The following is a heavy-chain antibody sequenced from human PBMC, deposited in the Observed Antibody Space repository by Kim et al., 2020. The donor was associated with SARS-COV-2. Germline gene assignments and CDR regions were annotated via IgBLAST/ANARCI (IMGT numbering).Heavy chain of an antibody. J-gene: IGHJ4*02. Sequence: GGSLRLSCAASGFTFSSYGMHWVRQAPGKGLEWVAVISYDGSNKYYADSVKGRFTISRDNSKNTLYLQMNSLRAEDTAVYYCAKEQEMATINYWGQGTLVTVSS. CDR2: ISYDGSNK. D-gene: IGHD5-12*01. CDR3: AKEQEMATINY. V-gene: IGHV3-30*18. CDR1: GFTFSSYG.